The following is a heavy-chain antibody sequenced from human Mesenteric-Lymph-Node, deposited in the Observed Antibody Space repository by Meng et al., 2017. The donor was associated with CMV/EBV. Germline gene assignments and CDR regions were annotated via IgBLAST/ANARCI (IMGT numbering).Heavy chain of an antibody. CDR1: GYSFTSYW. J-gene: IGHJ6*02. Sequence: GESLKISCKGSGYSFTSYWIGWVRQMPGKGLEWMGIIYPGDSDTRYSPSFQGQVPISADKSISTAYLQWSSLKASDTAMYYCARYYCSSTSCLPYYYYGMDVWGQGTTVTVSS. V-gene: IGHV5-51*01. D-gene: IGHD2-2*01. CDR2: IYPGDSDT. CDR3: ARYYCSSTSCLPYYYYGMDV.